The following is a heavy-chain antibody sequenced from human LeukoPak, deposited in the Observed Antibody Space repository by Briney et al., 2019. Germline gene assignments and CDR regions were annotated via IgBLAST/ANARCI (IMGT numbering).Heavy chain of an antibody. V-gene: IGHV4-39*07. J-gene: IGHJ4*02. Sequence: SETLSLTCTVSGGSISSSSYYWGWIRQPPGKGLEWIGSIYYSGSTYYNPSLKSRVTISVDTSKNQFSLKLSSVTAADTAVYYCARDSATGSSSFDYWGQGTLATVSS. CDR2: IYYSGST. D-gene: IGHD6-6*01. CDR3: ARDSATGSSSFDY. CDR1: GGSISSSSYY.